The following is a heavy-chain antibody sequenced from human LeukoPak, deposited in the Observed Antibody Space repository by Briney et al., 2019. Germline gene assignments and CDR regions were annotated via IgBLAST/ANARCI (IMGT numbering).Heavy chain of an antibody. J-gene: IGHJ4*02. CDR1: GGTFSSYA. V-gene: IGHV1-69*01. D-gene: IGHD2-15*01. CDR2: IIPIFGTA. CDR3: ARDKPLGYCSGGSCLRAFDY. Sequence: SVKVSCKASGGTFSSYAISWVRQAPGQGLEWMGGIIPIFGTANYAQKFQGRVTITADESTSTAYMELSSLRSEDTAVYYCARDKPLGYCSGGSCLRAFDYWGQGTLLTVSS.